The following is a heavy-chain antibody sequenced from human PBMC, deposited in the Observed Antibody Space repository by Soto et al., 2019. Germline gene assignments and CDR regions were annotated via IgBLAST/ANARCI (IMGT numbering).Heavy chain of an antibody. CDR2: IYYSGST. CDR3: SRFGGRLTGDSCYCMDV. D-gene: IGHD7-27*01. V-gene: IGHV4-59*01. Sequence: SETLSLTCTVSGGSIIIYYWRWVRQPPGKGLEWIGYIYYSGSTNYNPSLKSRVPISVNTSKNQFSLLLSSVTAADTAVYYCSRFGGRLTGDSCYCMDVWGQGTTVTVSS. J-gene: IGHJ6*02. CDR1: GGSIIIYY.